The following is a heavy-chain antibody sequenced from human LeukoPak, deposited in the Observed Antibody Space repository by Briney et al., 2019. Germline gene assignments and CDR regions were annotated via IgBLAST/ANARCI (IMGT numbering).Heavy chain of an antibody. V-gene: IGHV5-51*01. J-gene: IGHJ4*02. CDR1: GYSFTSYW. CDR3: ARQDPQSYHYCSTTSCQDVGFFDD. CDR2: IYPGDSDT. D-gene: IGHD2-2*01. Sequence: GESLKISCKGSGYSFTSYWIGWVRKLPGKGLEWMGIIYPGDSDTRYSPSFQGQVTISVDKSISTAYLQWSSLKASDTAMYYCARQDPQSYHYCSTTSCQDVGFFDDWGQGTLVTVSS.